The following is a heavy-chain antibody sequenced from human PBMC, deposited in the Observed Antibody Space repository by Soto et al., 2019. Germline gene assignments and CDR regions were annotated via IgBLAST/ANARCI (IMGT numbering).Heavy chain of an antibody. CDR2: IYTSGST. D-gene: IGHD5-12*01. J-gene: IGHJ6*02. CDR3: SSSGSRSYYGMDV. CDR1: GGSISSYY. Sequence: SETLSLTCTVSGGSISSYYWSWIRQPAGKGLEWIGRIYTSGSTNYNPSLKSRVTMSVDTSKNQFSLKLSSVTAADTAVYYCSSSGSRSYYGMDVWGQMPKVTVSS. V-gene: IGHV4-4*07.